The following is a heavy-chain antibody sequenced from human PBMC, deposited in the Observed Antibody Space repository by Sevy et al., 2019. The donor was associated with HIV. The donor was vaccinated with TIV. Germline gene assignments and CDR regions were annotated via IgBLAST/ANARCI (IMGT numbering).Heavy chain of an antibody. CDR2: FDPEDGET. D-gene: IGHD3-10*01. Sequence: ASVKVSCKVSGYILTELSMHWVRQAPGKGLEWMGGFDPEDGETIYAQKFQGRVTMTEDTSTDTAYMELSSLRSEDTAVYYCATDHVLLWFGEFRYWGQGTLVTVSS. J-gene: IGHJ4*02. CDR3: ATDHVLLWFGEFRY. CDR1: GYILTELS. V-gene: IGHV1-24*01.